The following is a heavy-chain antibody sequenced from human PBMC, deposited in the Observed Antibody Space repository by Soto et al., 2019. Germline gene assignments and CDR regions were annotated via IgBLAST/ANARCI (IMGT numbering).Heavy chain of an antibody. CDR1: GFTFSSFA. CDR2: ISGSGDTT. V-gene: IGHV3-23*01. D-gene: IGHD2-8*01. Sequence: EVQLLESGGGLVQPGGSLRLSCAASGFTFSSFAMSWVRQAPGKGLEWVSGISGSGDTTYYADSMKGRFTISRDNSKNTLYLRMESLRAEDTAVYYCANSFGVAFDVWGQGTMVTVSS. CDR3: ANSFGVAFDV. J-gene: IGHJ3*01.